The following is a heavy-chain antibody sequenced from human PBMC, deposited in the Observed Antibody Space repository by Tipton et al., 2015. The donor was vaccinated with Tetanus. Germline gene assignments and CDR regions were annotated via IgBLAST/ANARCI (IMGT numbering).Heavy chain of an antibody. Sequence: SLRLSCAASGFTFKGFTFTNAWMSWVRQVPGKGLEWVAVSWYDGTDKYYADSVKGRFTISRDNSKNTLYLQMNSLRAEDTAVYYCAREADCSGGSCFSGDFDNWGQGTQVTVSS. CDR3: AREADCSGGSCFSGDFDN. CDR1: GFTFKGFTFTNA. V-gene: IGHV3-33*08. CDR2: SWYDGTDK. J-gene: IGHJ4*02. D-gene: IGHD2-15*01.